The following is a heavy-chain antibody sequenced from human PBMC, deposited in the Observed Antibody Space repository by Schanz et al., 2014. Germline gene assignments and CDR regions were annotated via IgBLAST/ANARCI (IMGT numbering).Heavy chain of an antibody. D-gene: IGHD5-18*01. CDR2: ISDDGSGK. Sequence: QVQLVESGGGVVQPGRSRRLSCEASGFTFSSYGMHWVRQAPGKGLEWVAVISDDGSGKYSADSVKGRFTISRDNSRNTVYLQMISLRAEDTAVYYCAKLDGYAYGSMGQEYFDYWGQGTLVAVSS. J-gene: IGHJ4*02. CDR3: AKLDGYAYGSMGQEYFDY. V-gene: IGHV3-30*18. CDR1: GFTFSSYG.